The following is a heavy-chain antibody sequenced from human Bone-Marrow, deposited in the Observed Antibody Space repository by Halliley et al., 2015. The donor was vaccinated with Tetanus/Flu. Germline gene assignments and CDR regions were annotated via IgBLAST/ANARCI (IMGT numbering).Heavy chain of an antibody. CDR1: GYTFTNYG. D-gene: IGHD2-2*02. V-gene: IGHV1-18*01. CDR3: ARDATPYCSSSSCYRKDWFAP. J-gene: IGHJ5*02. Sequence: QVQLVQSGAEVKKPGASVKVSCKASGYTFTNYGISWVRQAPGQGLEWMGWISAYNGNTKYVQKLQGRVTMTTDTSTNTAYMELRSLRSDDTAVYYCARDATPYCSSSSCYRKDWFAPWGQGTLVTISP. CDR2: ISAYNGNT.